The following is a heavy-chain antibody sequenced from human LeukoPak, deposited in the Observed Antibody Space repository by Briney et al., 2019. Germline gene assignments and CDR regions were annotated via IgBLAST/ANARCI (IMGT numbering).Heavy chain of an antibody. Sequence: SETLSLTCAVYGGSFSGYYWTWIRQSPGKGLEWIGEINHSGSTNYNPSLKSRVTISVDTSKNQFSLKLSSVTAADTAVYYCARDDRGGSRGFDPWGQGTLVTVSS. CDR1: GGSFSGYY. CDR2: INHSGST. CDR3: ARDDRGGSRGFDP. V-gene: IGHV4-34*01. J-gene: IGHJ5*02. D-gene: IGHD3-16*01.